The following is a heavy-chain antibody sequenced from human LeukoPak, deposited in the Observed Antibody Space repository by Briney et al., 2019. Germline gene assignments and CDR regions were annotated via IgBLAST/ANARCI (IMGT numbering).Heavy chain of an antibody. V-gene: IGHV1-24*01. CDR1: GYTLTELS. CDR3: ATAWEPAAFVDY. CDR2: FDPEDGET. D-gene: IGHD1-26*01. Sequence: ASVKVSCKVSGYTLTELSMHWVRQAPGKGLEWKGGFDPEDGETIYAQKFQGRVTMTEDTSTDTAYMELSSLRSEDTAVYYCATAWEPAAFVDYWGQGTLVTVSS. J-gene: IGHJ4*02.